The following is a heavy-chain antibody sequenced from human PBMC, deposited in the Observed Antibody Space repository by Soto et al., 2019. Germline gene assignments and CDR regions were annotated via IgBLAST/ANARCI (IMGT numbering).Heavy chain of an antibody. Sequence: SETLSLTCTVSGGSISSYYWSWIRQPPGKGLEWIGYIYYSGSTNYNPSLKSRVTVSVDTSKNQFSLKLSSVTAADTAVYYCARDKGDYYFDYWGQGTLVTVSS. D-gene: IGHD2-21*02. CDR3: ARDKGDYYFDY. V-gene: IGHV4-59*01. J-gene: IGHJ4*02. CDR2: IYYSGST. CDR1: GGSISSYY.